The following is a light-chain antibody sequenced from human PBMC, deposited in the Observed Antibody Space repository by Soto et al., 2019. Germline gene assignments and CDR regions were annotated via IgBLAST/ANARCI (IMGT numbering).Light chain of an antibody. CDR2: AAS. J-gene: IGKJ1*01. V-gene: IGKV3-20*01. Sequence: DNVFTQCLGTLCSCPEDRATLSCRASQTISSAYLAWYQQNPGQAPRLLSYAASTRATGVPDRFSGSGSGTDFTLTIIRLEPEDFVVYYCQQYCSSPKTFGQGTKVDIK. CDR3: QQYCSSPKT. CDR1: QTISSAY.